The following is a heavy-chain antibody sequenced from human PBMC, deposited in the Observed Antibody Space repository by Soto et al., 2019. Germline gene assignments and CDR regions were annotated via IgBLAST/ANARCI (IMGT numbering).Heavy chain of an antibody. CDR2: INHSGST. V-gene: IGHV4-34*01. J-gene: IGHJ6*02. D-gene: IGHD3-22*01. CDR3: ARGQGGRGYYYDHYYYYYGMDV. Sequence: LSLTCAVYGGSFSGYYWSWIRQPPGKGLEWIGEINHSGSTNYNPSLKSRVTISVDTSKNQFSLKLSSVTAADTAVYYCARGQGGRGYYYDHYYYYYGMDVWGQGTTVTVSS. CDR1: GGSFSGYY.